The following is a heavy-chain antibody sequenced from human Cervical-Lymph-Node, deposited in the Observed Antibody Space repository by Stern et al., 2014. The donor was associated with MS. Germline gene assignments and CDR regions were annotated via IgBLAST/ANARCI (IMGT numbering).Heavy chain of an antibody. V-gene: IGHV2-5*02. D-gene: IGHD3-10*01. Sequence: QVTLKESGPTLVKPTQTLRLTCTFSGFSLTTITVGVGWIRQPPGKALEWLALLYGDDDKRYSPYLKNRLTIPKDTSRNQVVLTMTNIDPVDTATYYCAHRQGIQPYFNNWGQGTLVTVSS. J-gene: IGHJ4*02. CDR3: AHRQGIQPYFNN. CDR2: LYGDDDK. CDR1: GFSLTTITVG.